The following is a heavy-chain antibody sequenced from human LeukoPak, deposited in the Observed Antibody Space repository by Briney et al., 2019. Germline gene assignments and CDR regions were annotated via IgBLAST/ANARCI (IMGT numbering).Heavy chain of an antibody. CDR2: INPRGRSP. CDR1: GYTFTSYY. D-gene: IGHD6-13*01. J-gene: IGHJ4*02. Sequence: ASVKVSCKASGYTFTSYYMHWVRQAPGQGLEWMGIINPRGRSPSYAQKFQGRVTMTRDMSTSTVYMELNSLRSDGTAVYYFARDIAGAGWSPEFDYWGQGPLVTVSS. CDR3: ARDIAGAGWSPEFDY. V-gene: IGHV1-46*01.